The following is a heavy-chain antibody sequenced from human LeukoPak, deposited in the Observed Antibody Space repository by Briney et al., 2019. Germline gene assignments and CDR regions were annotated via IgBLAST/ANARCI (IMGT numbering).Heavy chain of an antibody. D-gene: IGHD3-9*01. V-gene: IGHV3-11*01. CDR3: ARGRGSSDWYYCDN. J-gene: IGHJ4*02. CDR1: GFTFSDYY. CDR2: ISSSGSTI. Sequence: GGSLRLSCAASGFTFSDYYMSWIRQAPGKGLEWVSYISSSGSTIYYADSVKGRFTISRDNAKNSLYLQMNSLRSDDTAVYYCARGRGSSDWYYCDNWGQGTLVTVSS.